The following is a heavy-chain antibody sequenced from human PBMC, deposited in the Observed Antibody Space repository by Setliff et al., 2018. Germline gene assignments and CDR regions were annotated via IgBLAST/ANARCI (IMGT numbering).Heavy chain of an antibody. CDR3: ARGDFWSGYYSNLKWFDP. CDR1: GASISSGSYY. D-gene: IGHD3-3*01. CDR2: IYTSGST. Sequence: SETLSLTCTVSGASISSGSYYWSWIRQPAGKGLEWIGHIYTSGSTNYNPSLKSRVTISIDTSKNQFSLRLSSVSAADTAVYYCARGDFWSGYYSNLKWFDPWGQGTLVTVSS. J-gene: IGHJ5*02. V-gene: IGHV4-61*09.